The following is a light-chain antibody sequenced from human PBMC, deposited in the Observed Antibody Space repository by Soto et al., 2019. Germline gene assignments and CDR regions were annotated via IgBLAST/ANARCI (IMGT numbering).Light chain of an antibody. V-gene: IGKV1-5*01. Sequence: DILMTQSPSTLSASVGNRVTISCRASQSISRWLAWYQQKPGKAPTLLIHDASSLESGVPSRFSGSGSGTEFTLTISSLQPDDVATYYCQQYNTYLTFGQGTKVEIK. CDR2: DAS. CDR3: QQYNTYLT. J-gene: IGKJ1*01. CDR1: QSISRW.